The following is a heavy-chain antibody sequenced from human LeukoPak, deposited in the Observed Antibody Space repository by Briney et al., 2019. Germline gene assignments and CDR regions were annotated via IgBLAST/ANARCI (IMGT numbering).Heavy chain of an antibody. CDR2: MNPENGNT. V-gene: IGHV1-8*01. J-gene: IGHJ4*02. CDR3: ARRYAGGWTDY. D-gene: IGHD6-19*01. Sequence: ASVKVSCKASGYTFSSNDINWVRQATGQGLEWMGWMNPENGNTGYAERFQGRVTLTRNTSISTAYMELNSLGSEDTAVYYCARRYAGGWTDYWGQGTLVTVSS. CDR1: GYTFSSND.